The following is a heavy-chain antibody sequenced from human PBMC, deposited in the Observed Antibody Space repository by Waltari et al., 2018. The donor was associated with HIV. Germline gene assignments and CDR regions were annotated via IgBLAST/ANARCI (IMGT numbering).Heavy chain of an antibody. CDR3: ARKGIMGALDY. V-gene: IGHV1-46*01. J-gene: IGHJ4*02. D-gene: IGHD1-26*01. CDR2: IDPSGGDT. CDR1: GYTFSSRY. Sequence: QVELVQSGTEVKKPGASVKVSCKASGYTFSSRYMHWVRQAPGQGLEWMGFIDPSGGDTTFPQKFQGRLTMTRDTSTSTVYMGLSSLRSEDTAVYYCARKGIMGALDYWGQGTLVTVSS.